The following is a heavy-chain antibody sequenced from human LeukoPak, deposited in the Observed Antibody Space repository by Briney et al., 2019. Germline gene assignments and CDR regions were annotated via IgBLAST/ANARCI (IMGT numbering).Heavy chain of an antibody. D-gene: IGHD3-16*02. CDR2: INAYNGNT. CDR3: ARVGGYVWGSYRAIDY. CDR1: VYTFTSYG. Sequence: ASVKVSCKASVYTFTSYGISWVRQAPGQGLEWMGWINAYNGNTNYAQKLQGRVTMTTGTSTSTAYMELRSLRSDDTAVYYCARVGGYVWGSYRAIDYWGQGTLVTVSS. J-gene: IGHJ4*02. V-gene: IGHV1-18*01.